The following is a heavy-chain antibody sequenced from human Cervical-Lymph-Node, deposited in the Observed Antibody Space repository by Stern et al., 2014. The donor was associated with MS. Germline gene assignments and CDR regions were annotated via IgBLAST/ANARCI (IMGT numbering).Heavy chain of an antibody. V-gene: IGHV1-8*01. D-gene: IGHD1-26*01. CDR1: GYIFTSDD. CDR2: MNPDSGDT. J-gene: IGHJ5*02. Sequence: VQLVQSEAEVKKPGASVKVSCKTSGYIFTSDDINWVRQAAGQGLEWMGWMNPDSGDTGFAQKFRGRVTLTRDIYTNTAYMEVTNLRSEDTAMYYCTKAWEPWGQGTLITVSS. CDR3: TKAWEP.